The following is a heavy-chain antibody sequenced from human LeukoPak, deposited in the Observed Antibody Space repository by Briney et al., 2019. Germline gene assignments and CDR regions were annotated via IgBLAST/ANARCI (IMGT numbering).Heavy chain of an antibody. CDR1: GYTFTSYG. J-gene: IGHJ4*02. CDR2: ISAYNGNT. CDR3: ARVRAPGSSGSEGY. D-gene: IGHD6-19*01. V-gene: IGHV1-18*01. Sequence: GASVKVSCKASGYTFTSYGISRVRQAPGQGLEWMGWISAYNGNTNYAQKLQGRVTMTTDTSTSTAYMELRSLRSDDTAVYYCARVRAPGSSGSEGYWGQGTLVTVSS.